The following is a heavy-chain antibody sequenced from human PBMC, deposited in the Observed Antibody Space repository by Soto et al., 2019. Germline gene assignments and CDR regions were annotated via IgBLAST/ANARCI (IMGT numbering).Heavy chain of an antibody. CDR1: GFTFSNYA. CDR2: ISSSSSTI. CDR3: ARSNYYEIFGVVINWFDP. J-gene: IGHJ5*02. D-gene: IGHD3-3*01. Sequence: PGGSLRLSCAASGFTFSNYAMTWVRQAPGKGLEWVSYISSSSSTIYYADSVKGRFTISRDNAKNSLYLQMNSLRAEDTAVYYCARSNYYEIFGVVINWFDPWGQGTLVTVSS. V-gene: IGHV3-48*01.